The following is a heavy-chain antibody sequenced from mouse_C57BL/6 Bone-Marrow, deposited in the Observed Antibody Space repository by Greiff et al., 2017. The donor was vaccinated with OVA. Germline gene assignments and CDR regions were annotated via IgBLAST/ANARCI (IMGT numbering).Heavy chain of an antibody. CDR2: IDPENGDT. CDR3: TLYYSNPYFDY. J-gene: IGHJ2*01. CDR1: GFNIKDDY. Sequence: EVKLQESGAELVRPGASVKLSCTASGFNIKDDYMHWVKQRPEQGLEWIGWIDPENGDTEYASKFQGKATITADTSSNTAYLQLSSLTSEDTAVYYCTLYYSNPYFDYWGQGTTLTVSS. D-gene: IGHD2-5*01. V-gene: IGHV14-4*01.